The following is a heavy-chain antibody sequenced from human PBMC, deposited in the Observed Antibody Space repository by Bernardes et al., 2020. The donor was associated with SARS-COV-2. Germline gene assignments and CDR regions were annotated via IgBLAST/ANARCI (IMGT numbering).Heavy chain of an antibody. CDR3: ARWGSDVVEVAPTIHYYDFGMDV. J-gene: IGHJ6*02. V-gene: IGHV3-23*01. D-gene: IGHD2-15*01. CDR1: GFTFNNHD. CDR2: ITRSGGGT. Sequence: GGSLRLSCAAFGFTFNNHDMSWVRQSPGRGLEWVAGITRSGGGTYYADSVKGRFTISRDNSNKILYLQMHDLRAEDTALYFCARWGSDVVEVAPTIHYYDFGMDVWGQGTKVTVSS.